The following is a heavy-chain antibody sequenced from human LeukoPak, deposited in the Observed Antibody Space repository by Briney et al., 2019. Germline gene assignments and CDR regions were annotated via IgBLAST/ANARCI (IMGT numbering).Heavy chain of an antibody. CDR2: ISAYNGNT. J-gene: IGHJ4*02. Sequence: GASVKVSCKASGYTCTSYGISWVRQAPGQGLEWMGWISAYNGNTNYAQKLQGRVTMTTDTSTSTAYMELRSLRSDDTAVYYCARDRHWGGYDYLFDYWGQGTLVTVSS. CDR1: GYTCTSYG. D-gene: IGHD5-12*01. V-gene: IGHV1-18*01. CDR3: ARDRHWGGYDYLFDY.